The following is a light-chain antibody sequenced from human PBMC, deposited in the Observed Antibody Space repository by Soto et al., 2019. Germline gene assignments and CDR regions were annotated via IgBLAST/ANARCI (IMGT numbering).Light chain of an antibody. V-gene: IGKV1-17*01. CDR1: QAIGSD. J-gene: IGKJ1*01. Sequence: DVQMTQSPSPLAASIGDTVTISCRASQAIGSDLAWFQHRPGTAPKRLIFAVSSLQSGVPSRFSGSGSGTDFSLTISSLQPEDFPTYFCLQYNTFPPTFGPGPKLDI. CDR3: LQYNTFPPT. CDR2: AVS.